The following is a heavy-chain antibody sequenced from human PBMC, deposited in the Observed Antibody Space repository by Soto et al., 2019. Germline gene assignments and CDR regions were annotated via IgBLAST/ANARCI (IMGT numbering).Heavy chain of an antibody. CDR1: GFTFSSYD. CDR3: VRDTSFDY. V-gene: IGHV3-64*01. CDR2: ISSNGGIT. D-gene: IGHD3-16*01. J-gene: IGHJ4*02. Sequence: EVQLVESGGGLVQPGGSLRLSCAASGFTFSSYDMHWVRQAPGKGLEYISAISSNGGITYYANSVKGRFTISRDNSKNMMYLQMGSLRAEDMAVYYCVRDTSFDYWGQATLVTVSS.